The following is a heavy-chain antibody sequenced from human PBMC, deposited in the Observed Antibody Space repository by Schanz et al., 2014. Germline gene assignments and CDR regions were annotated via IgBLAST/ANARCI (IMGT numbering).Heavy chain of an antibody. CDR1: GYTFTSYY. Sequence: QVQLVQSGAEVKKPGASVKVSCKASGYTFTSYYMHWVRQAPGQGLEWMGIINPNGGSTSYAQKLQGRVTMTRDTSASRVEMYLSSLRSEDTAVYYCARRYSSGWYEFDYWGQGTLVTVSS. V-gene: IGHV1-46*03. CDR3: ARRYSSGWYEFDY. J-gene: IGHJ4*02. D-gene: IGHD6-19*01. CDR2: INPNGGST.